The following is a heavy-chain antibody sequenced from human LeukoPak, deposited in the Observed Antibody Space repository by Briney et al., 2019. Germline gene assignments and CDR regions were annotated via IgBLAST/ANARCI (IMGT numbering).Heavy chain of an antibody. J-gene: IGHJ5*02. CDR3: ARDHDSGGGGGS. CDR1: GFTFSSYA. CDR2: IYSGGST. Sequence: GGSLRLSCAASGFTFSSYAMSWVRQAPGKGLEWVSVIYSGGSTYYADSVRGRFTISRDNSKSTLYLQMNSLRTEDTAVYFCARDHDSGGGGGSWGQGTLVTVSS. V-gene: IGHV3-66*01. D-gene: IGHD1-26*01.